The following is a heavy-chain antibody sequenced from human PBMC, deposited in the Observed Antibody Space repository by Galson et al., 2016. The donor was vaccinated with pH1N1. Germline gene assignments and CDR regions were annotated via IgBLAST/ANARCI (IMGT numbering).Heavy chain of an antibody. J-gene: IGHJ5*02. CDR2: IIPLFGTT. CDR3: ATDIGVVPAATSWFDP. V-gene: IGHV1-69*13. D-gene: IGHD2-2*01. CDR1: GGTFSDSP. Sequence: SVKVSCKASGGTFSDSPISWVRQAPGQGLEWMGGIIPLFGTTNYAQKFRGRVTITADESTSTAYMEFSSLRYEDTAVYYCATDIGVVPAATSWFDPWGQGTLVSVSS.